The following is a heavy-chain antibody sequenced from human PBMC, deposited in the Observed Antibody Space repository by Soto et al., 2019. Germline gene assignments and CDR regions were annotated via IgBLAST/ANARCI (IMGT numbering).Heavy chain of an antibody. Sequence: GGSLRLSCAASGFTFSNYGMHWVHQAPGKGLEWVAVIWFDGSINYYAVSVKGRFTISRDNSKNTLYLQMNSLRAEDTAVYYCARGVYDSAGGGFDIWGQGTMVTVSS. J-gene: IGHJ3*02. CDR2: IWFDGSIN. CDR3: ARGVYDSAGGGFDI. D-gene: IGHD3-10*01. V-gene: IGHV3-33*01. CDR1: GFTFSNYG.